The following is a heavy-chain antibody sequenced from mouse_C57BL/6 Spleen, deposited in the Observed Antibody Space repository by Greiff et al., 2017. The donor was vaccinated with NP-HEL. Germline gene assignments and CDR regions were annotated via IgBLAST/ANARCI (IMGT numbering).Heavy chain of an antibody. CDR1: GFPITRGYY. CDR2: ITHSGAT. V-gene: IGHV12-3*01. Sequence: VQLQQSGPGLVKPSQSLFLTCSITGFPITRGYYWIWIRQSPGKPLEWMGYITHSGATFYNPSLQSPISITRETSKNQFFLQVNSVTTEDTAMYYCAGAPRVYYAMDYWGQGTSVTVSS. J-gene: IGHJ4*01. CDR3: AGAPRVYYAMDY. D-gene: IGHD3-3*01.